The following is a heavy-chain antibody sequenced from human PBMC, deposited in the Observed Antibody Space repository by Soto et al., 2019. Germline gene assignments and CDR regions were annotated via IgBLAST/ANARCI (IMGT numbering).Heavy chain of an antibody. Sequence: XESLKISVKGSGYSFTSYWISGVRQIPGKGLEWMGRIDPSDSYTNYSPSFQSHVTISADKSISTAYLQWSSLKASDTAMYYCARLSYDSSGKIKELDYWGQGTLVTVSS. CDR1: GYSFTSYW. D-gene: IGHD3-22*01. J-gene: IGHJ4*02. V-gene: IGHV5-10-1*01. CDR3: ARLSYDSSGKIKELDY. CDR2: IDPSDSYT.